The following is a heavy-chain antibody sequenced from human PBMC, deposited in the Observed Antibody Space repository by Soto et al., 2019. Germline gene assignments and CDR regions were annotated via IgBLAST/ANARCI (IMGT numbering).Heavy chain of an antibody. J-gene: IGHJ4*02. CDR3: ARDFERYCTNGLCHN. CDR2: ISSSSSTI. D-gene: IGHD2-8*01. CDR1: GFTFSSYS. Sequence: EVQLVESGGGLVQPGGSLRLSCAASGFTFSSYSMNWVRQAPGKGLEWVSYISSSSSTIYYADSVKGRFTISRDNAKNSLYLQMNSLRAEDTAVYYCARDFERYCTNGLCHNWGQGTLVTVSS. V-gene: IGHV3-48*01.